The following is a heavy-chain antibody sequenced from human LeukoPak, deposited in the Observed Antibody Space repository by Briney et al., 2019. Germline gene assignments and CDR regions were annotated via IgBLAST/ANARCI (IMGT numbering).Heavy chain of an antibody. D-gene: IGHD3-10*01. J-gene: IGHJ4*02. Sequence: SETLSLTCTVSGGSISSDYWSWIRQPAGKGLEWIGRIYSSGSINYNPSLKSRVTMSVDTSKNQFSLKLTSVTAADTAVYYCARAPVIMVREVVMPNNKGEIAYYFDFWGQGTLVTVSS. CDR2: IYSSGSI. CDR3: ARAPVIMVREVVMPNNKGEIAYYFDF. V-gene: IGHV4-4*07. CDR1: GGSISSDY.